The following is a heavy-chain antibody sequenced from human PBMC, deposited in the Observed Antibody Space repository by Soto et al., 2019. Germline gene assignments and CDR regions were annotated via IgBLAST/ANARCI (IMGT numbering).Heavy chain of an antibody. CDR1: GGSISSYY. CDR3: ARWTDYGDFRRAFDI. V-gene: IGHV4-59*08. D-gene: IGHD4-17*01. Sequence: SETLSLTCTVSGGSISSYYWSWIRQPPGKGLEWIGYNFYSGSTNYNPSLKSRVSISVDTSKNQFSLKLSSVTAADTAVYYCARWTDYGDFRRAFDIWGQGTMVTVSS. CDR2: NFYSGST. J-gene: IGHJ3*02.